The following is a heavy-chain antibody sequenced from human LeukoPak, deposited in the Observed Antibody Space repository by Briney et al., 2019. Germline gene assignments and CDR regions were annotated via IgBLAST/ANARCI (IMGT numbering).Heavy chain of an antibody. Sequence: ASVTVSRKASGYTFTSYAIHWVRQAPGQRLEWMGWISAGNGNREYSQKFQGRVTITADESTSTAYMELSSLRSEDTAVYYCAKDLVAARPWYYGMDVWGQGTTVTVSS. CDR3: AKDLVAARPWYYGMDV. CDR1: GYTFTSYA. V-gene: IGHV1-3*01. J-gene: IGHJ6*02. CDR2: ISAGNGNR. D-gene: IGHD6-6*01.